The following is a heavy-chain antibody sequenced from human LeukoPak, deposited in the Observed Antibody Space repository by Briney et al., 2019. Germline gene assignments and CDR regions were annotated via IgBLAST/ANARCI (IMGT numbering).Heavy chain of an antibody. V-gene: IGHV1-69*05. CDR1: GGTFSSYA. D-gene: IGHD2-8*01. Sequence: SVKVSCKASGGTFSSYAISWVRQAPGQGLEWMGGIIPIFGTANYAQKFQGRVTITTDESTSTAYMELSSLRSEDTAVYYCARATCTNGVCYPSSYYYYHMDVWGKGTTVTVSS. CDR3: ARATCTNGVCYPSSYYYYHMDV. J-gene: IGHJ6*03. CDR2: IIPIFGTA.